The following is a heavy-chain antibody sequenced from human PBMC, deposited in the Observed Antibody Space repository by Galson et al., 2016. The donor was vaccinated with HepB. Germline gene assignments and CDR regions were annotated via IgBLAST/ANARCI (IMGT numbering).Heavy chain of an antibody. D-gene: IGHD6-19*01. J-gene: IGHJ4*02. V-gene: IGHV3-33*07. CDR2: IWSDGGNK. Sequence: SLRLSCAVSGFTFSSYGMYWVRQAPGKGLEGVAGIWSDGGNKFHADSVKGRFTISRDNSKNTLWLQLNSLRAEDTALYYCAREGIFGSGWFYLDSWGQGTLVTVSS. CDR1: GFTFSSYG. CDR3: AREGIFGSGWFYLDS.